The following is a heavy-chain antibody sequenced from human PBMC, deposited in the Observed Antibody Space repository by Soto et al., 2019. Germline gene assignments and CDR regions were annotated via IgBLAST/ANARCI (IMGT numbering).Heavy chain of an antibody. V-gene: IGHV4-28*01. J-gene: IGHJ4*02. CDR1: GYSISSSNG. D-gene: IGHD1-26*01. CDR3: ARREIQGPIDY. CDR2: IYYSGTT. Sequence: SETLSLTRAVSGYSISSSNGWGWIRQPPGKGLEWIGYIYYSGTTYYNPSLKSRVTMSVDTSKNQFSLKLTSVTAVDTAVYYCARREIQGPIDYWGQGTLVTVSS.